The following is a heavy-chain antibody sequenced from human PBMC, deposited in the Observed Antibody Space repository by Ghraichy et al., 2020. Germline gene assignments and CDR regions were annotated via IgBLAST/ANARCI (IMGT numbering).Heavy chain of an antibody. J-gene: IGHJ4*02. D-gene: IGHD6-13*01. CDR3: ARHIAAAGIVDY. CDR2: IYYSGST. Sequence: SQTLSLTCTVSGGSISSSSYYWGWIRQPPGKGLEWIGSIYYSGSTYYNPSLKSRVTISVDTSKNQFSLKLSSVTAADTAVYYCARHIAAAGIVDYWGQGTLVTVSS. CDR1: GGSISSSSYY. V-gene: IGHV4-39*01.